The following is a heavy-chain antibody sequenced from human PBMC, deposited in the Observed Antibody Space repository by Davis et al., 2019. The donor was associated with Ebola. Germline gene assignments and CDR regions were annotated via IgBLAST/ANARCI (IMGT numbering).Heavy chain of an antibody. J-gene: IGHJ6*02. V-gene: IGHV3-15*01. CDR2: IKSKTDGGTT. CDR1: GFTFSNAW. CDR3: TTGLGYCSSTSCPSPYYYYGMDV. D-gene: IGHD2-2*01. Sequence: PGGSLRLSCAASGFTFSNAWMSWVRQAPGKGLEWVGRIKSKTDGGTTDYAAPVKGRFTISRDDSKNTLYLQMNSLKTEDTAVYYCTTGLGYCSSTSCPSPYYYYGMDVWGQGTTVTVSS.